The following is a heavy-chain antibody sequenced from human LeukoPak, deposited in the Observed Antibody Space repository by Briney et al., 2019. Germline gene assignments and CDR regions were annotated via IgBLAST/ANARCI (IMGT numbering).Heavy chain of an antibody. J-gene: IGHJ3*02. CDR3: ARDITTMVVAVSRLFGDAFDI. CDR2: ISSSGSNI. V-gene: IGHV3-48*03. Sequence: GGSLRLSCAASGFTFSSYEMNWVRQAPGKGLEWVSYISSSGSNIYYADSVKGRFTISRDNAKNSLYLQMNSLRAEDTAVYYCARDITTMVVAVSRLFGDAFDIWGQGTMVTVSS. D-gene: IGHD2-15*01. CDR1: GFTFSSYE.